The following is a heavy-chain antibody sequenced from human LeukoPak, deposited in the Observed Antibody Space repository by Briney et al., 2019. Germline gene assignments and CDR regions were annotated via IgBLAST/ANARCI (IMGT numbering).Heavy chain of an antibody. V-gene: IGHV3-30-3*01. J-gene: IGHJ4*02. CDR1: GFTFSSYA. CDR2: ISYDGSNK. Sequence: PGRSLRLSCAASGFTFSSYAMHWVRQAPGKWLEWVAVISYDGSNKYYADSVKGRFTISRDNSKNTLYLQMNSLRAEDTAVYYCARAPRIAAATDYWGQGTLVTVSS. D-gene: IGHD6-13*01. CDR3: ARAPRIAAATDY.